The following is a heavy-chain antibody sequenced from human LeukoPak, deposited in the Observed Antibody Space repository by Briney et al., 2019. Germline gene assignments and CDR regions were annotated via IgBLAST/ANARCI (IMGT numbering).Heavy chain of an antibody. CDR2: ISGSGDNT. CDR1: GFALVTFA. V-gene: IGHV3-23*01. J-gene: IGHJ4*02. Sequence: GGPLRLSWAASGFALVTFALGGVRGAPGRGRGWVSAISGSGDNTYFADSVKGRFTISRDNSKNTLYLQMNSLRAEDTAVYYCATDATGTLEYFDYWGQGTLVTVSS. D-gene: IGHD3-9*01. CDR3: ATDATGTLEYFDY.